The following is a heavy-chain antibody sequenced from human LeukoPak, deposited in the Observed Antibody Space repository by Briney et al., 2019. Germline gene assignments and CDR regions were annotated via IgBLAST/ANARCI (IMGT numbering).Heavy chain of an antibody. D-gene: IGHD1-26*01. V-gene: IGHV4-4*07. CDR3: ARAPSAGSRIYFDN. CDR2: IYSTGTT. Sequence: SETLSLTCTVSGDSISNYYWSWIRKPAGKGLELVGRIYSTGTTAYNPSLNSRVTMSVDTSKNQFSLNLNSVTAADTAAYFCARAPSAGSRIYFDNWGQGTLVTVSS. J-gene: IGHJ4*02. CDR1: GDSISNYY.